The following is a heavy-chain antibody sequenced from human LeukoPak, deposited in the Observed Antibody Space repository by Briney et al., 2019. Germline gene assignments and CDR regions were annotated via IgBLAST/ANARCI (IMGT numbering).Heavy chain of an antibody. CDR3: ARGRRYYDSSGYIDY. Sequence: LSETLSLTCAVYGGSFSGYYWSWIRQPPGKGLEWIGEINHSGSTNYNPSLKSRVTISVDTSKNQFSLKLSSVTAADTAVYYCARGRRYYDSSGYIDYWGQGTLVTVSS. CDR2: INHSGST. D-gene: IGHD3-22*01. V-gene: IGHV4-34*01. J-gene: IGHJ4*02. CDR1: GGSFSGYY.